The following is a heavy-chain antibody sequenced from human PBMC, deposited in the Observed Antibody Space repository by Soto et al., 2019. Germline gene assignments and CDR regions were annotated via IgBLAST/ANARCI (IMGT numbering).Heavy chain of an antibody. J-gene: IGHJ4*02. D-gene: IGHD2-21*02. CDR2: TNAATGST. Sequence: ASVKVSCKASGYTFMTYAILWLRQAPGHRLEWIGWTNAATGSTKYSQKFQGRVTITRDTSASTASMELSSLTSDDTAVYYCARGLLEFCGNDCSFPGDYWGPGTLVIVSS. CDR1: GYTFMTYA. V-gene: IGHV1-3*01. CDR3: ARGLLEFCGNDCSFPGDY.